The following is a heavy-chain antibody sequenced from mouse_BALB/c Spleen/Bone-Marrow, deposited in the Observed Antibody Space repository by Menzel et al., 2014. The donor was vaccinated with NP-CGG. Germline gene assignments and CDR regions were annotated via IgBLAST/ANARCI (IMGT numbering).Heavy chain of an antibody. CDR1: GYTFTSYI. D-gene: IGHD2-3*01. V-gene: IGHV1-14*01. CDR2: INPYNDGT. CDR3: ARRWLPYAMDY. Sequence: EVKVVESGPELVKPGASVKMSCKASGYTFTSYIMHWVKQKPGQGLEWIGYINPYNDGTKYNEKFKGKATLTSDKSSSTAHMELSSLTSEDSAVYYCARRWLPYAMDYWGQEPRSPSPQ. J-gene: IGHJ4*01.